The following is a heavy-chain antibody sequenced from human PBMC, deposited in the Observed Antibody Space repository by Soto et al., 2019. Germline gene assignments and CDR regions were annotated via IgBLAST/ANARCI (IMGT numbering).Heavy chain of an antibody. CDR2: ISRSSSYI. CDR3: ARVVVGATDLDY. CDR1: GFIFSDYT. J-gene: IGHJ4*02. Sequence: GGSLRLSCAASGFIFSDYTMNWVRQAPGKGLEWISSISRSSSYIYYAGSVEGRFTISRDDAKNSLFLQMNSLRAEDTAIYYCARVVVGATDLDYWGQGTLVTVSS. D-gene: IGHD1-26*01. V-gene: IGHV3-21*01.